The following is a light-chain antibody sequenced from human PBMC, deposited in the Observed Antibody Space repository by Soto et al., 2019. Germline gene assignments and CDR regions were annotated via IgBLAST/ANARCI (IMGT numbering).Light chain of an antibody. V-gene: IGKV1-17*01. J-gene: IGKJ1*01. CDR1: QGIKND. CDR2: GAS. Sequence: DIQMTQSPSSLSASVGDRITITCRASQGIKNDLAWYQQKPGKAPKRLIYGASNLQSGVSARFSGSGSGTEFTLTINSLQQEDFATYYCLQHNSYPWTFGQGTQVEIK. CDR3: LQHNSYPWT.